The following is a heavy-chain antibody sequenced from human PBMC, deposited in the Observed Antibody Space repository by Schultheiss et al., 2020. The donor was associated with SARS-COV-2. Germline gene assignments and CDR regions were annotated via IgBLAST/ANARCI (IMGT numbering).Heavy chain of an antibody. CDR2: INHSGST. CDR1: GGSFSGYY. D-gene: IGHD6-19*01. V-gene: IGHV4-34*01. Sequence: SETLSLTCAVYGGSFSGYYWSWIRQPPGKGLEWIGEINHSGSTNYNPSLKSRVTISVDTSKNRFSLKLSSVTAADTAVYYCASVYTSGWFFDYWGQGTLVTVSS. J-gene: IGHJ4*02. CDR3: ASVYTSGWFFDY.